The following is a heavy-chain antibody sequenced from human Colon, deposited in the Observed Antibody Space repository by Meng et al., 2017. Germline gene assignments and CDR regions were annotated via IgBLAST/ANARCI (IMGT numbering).Heavy chain of an antibody. J-gene: IGHJ4*02. Sequence: QVQLVQVGSELKKPGASVKVSCKASGYDFTNYGMNWVRQAPGQGLEWVGWINTYTGNPAYAQGFTGRFVFSLDTSVSTAYLQISSLKAEDTAVYYCATAVTTVPFDYWGQGTLVTVSS. D-gene: IGHD4-17*01. CDR2: INTYTGNP. V-gene: IGHV7-4-1*02. CDR3: ATAVTTVPFDY. CDR1: GYDFTNYG.